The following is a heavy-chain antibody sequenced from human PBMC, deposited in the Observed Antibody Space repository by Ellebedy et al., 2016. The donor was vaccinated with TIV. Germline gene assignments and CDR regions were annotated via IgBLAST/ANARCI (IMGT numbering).Heavy chain of an antibody. J-gene: IGHJ4*02. Sequence: GESLKISCAASGFSFNNYWMNWARQAPGKGLEWVANIKQDGSEQYYVDSVKGRFTISRDHAKNSLYLQMNSLRGEDTAMYYCVRGAGRVTDYWGQGTLVTVSS. CDR3: VRGAGRVTDY. V-gene: IGHV3-7*03. CDR1: GFSFNNYW. D-gene: IGHD4-23*01. CDR2: IKQDGSEQ.